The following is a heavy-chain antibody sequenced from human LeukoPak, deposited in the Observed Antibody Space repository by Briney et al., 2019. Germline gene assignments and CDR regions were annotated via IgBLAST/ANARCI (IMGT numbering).Heavy chain of an antibody. Sequence: SETLSHTCTVSGGSISSGDYYWSWIRQPPGKGLEWIGYIYYSGSTYYNPSLKSRVTISVDTSKNQFSLKLSSVTAADTAVYYCARGDDSSGYYLYWGQGTLVTVSS. CDR1: GGSISSGDYY. V-gene: IGHV4-30-4*01. D-gene: IGHD3-22*01. CDR2: IYYSGST. CDR3: ARGDDSSGYYLY. J-gene: IGHJ4*02.